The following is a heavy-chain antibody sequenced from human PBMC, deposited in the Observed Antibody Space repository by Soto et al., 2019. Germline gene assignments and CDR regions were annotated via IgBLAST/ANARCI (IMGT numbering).Heavy chain of an antibody. Sequence: ASVKVSCQASGYTFTGYYMHWVRQAPGQGLEWMGWINPNSGGTNYAQKFQGRVTMTRDTSISTAYMELSRLRSDDTAVYYCARDLRDYDFDYYYYGMDVWGQGTTVTVSS. J-gene: IGHJ6*02. D-gene: IGHD3-3*01. CDR2: INPNSGGT. CDR1: GYTFTGYY. CDR3: ARDLRDYDFDYYYYGMDV. V-gene: IGHV1-2*02.